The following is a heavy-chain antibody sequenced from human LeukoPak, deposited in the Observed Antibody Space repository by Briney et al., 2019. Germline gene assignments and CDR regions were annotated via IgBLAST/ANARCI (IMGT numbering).Heavy chain of an antibody. CDR3: AIRLPNKWFDP. V-gene: IGHV4-34*01. CDR1: GGSFSVYH. D-gene: IGHD2-15*01. CDR2: ISRTGDT. J-gene: IGHJ5*02. Sequence: SETLSLTCSVYGGSFSVYHWNWIRQPPGEGLEWIGEISRTGDTSYNPSLKSRVTISVDTSRNQFSLRLSPVTAADTAVYYCAIRLPNKWFDPWGQGTLVTVSS.